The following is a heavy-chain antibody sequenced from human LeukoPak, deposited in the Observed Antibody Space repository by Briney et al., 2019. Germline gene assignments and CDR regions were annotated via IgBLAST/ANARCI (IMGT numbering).Heavy chain of an antibody. CDR1: GFTFSNFW. CDR2: IKQDGSEE. D-gene: IGHD3-10*01. V-gene: IGHV3-7*01. CDR3: ARVATGSFEAFDI. J-gene: IGHJ3*02. Sequence: GGSLRLSCAASGFTFSNFWMSWVRQAPGRGLEWVANIKQDGSEEYYVDSVKGRFTISRDNAKNSLYLQMSSLRAEDTAVYYCARVATGSFEAFDIWGQGTMVTVSS.